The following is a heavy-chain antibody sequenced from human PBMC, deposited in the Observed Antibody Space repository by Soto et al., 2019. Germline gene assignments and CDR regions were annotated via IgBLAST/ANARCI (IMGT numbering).Heavy chain of an antibody. Sequence: QVQLVQSGAEVKKPGASVKVSCKASGYTFTSYYMHWVRQAPGQGLEWMGIINPSGGSTSYAQKFQGRVTMTRDTSTSTVYMELSSLRSEDTAVYYCARDRSPIYGDYACWFDPWGQGTLVTVSS. J-gene: IGHJ5*02. CDR1: GYTFTSYY. D-gene: IGHD4-17*01. CDR2: INPSGGST. V-gene: IGHV1-46*01. CDR3: ARDRSPIYGDYACWFDP.